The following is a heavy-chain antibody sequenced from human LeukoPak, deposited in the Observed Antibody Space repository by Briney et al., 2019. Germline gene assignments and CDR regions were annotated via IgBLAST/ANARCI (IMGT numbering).Heavy chain of an antibody. J-gene: IGHJ4*02. D-gene: IGHD6-13*01. V-gene: IGHV3-33*01. CDR2: IWYDGSNK. Sequence: PGGSLRLSCAASGYTFSYYVMHWVRQAPGKGLEWVAVIWYDGSNKYYADSVKGRFTISRDNSKNTLYLLMNSLRADDTAVYYCAGGSRRAAGALDSWGQGTLVTVSS. CDR1: GYTFSYYV. CDR3: AGGSRRAAGALDS.